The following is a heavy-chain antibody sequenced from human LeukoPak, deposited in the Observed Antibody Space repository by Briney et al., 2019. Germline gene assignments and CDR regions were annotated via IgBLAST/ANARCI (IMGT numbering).Heavy chain of an antibody. CDR3: ARQPDY. Sequence: PGGSLRLSCAAAGFTFSNYAMSWVRQAPGKGLEWVSAIGGSGGSTNYAASVKGRFTISRDNAKNTLYLQMNSLRAEDTAVYYCARQPDYWGQGTLVTVSS. CDR2: IGGSGGST. J-gene: IGHJ4*02. D-gene: IGHD1-1*01. V-gene: IGHV3-23*01. CDR1: GFTFSNYA.